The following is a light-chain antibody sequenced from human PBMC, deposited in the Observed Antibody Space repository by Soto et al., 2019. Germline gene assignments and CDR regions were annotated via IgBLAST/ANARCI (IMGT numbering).Light chain of an antibody. CDR2: GAS. J-gene: IGKJ1*01. V-gene: IGKV3-15*01. CDR3: QQYDNWPT. Sequence: EIVLTQSPGTLSLSPGERATLSCRASQSVSSRFLAWYQQKPGQAPRLLMYGASTRATGIPARFSGSGSGTEFTLTISSLQSEDFAVYYCQQYDNWPTFGQGTKVDIK. CDR1: QSVSSRF.